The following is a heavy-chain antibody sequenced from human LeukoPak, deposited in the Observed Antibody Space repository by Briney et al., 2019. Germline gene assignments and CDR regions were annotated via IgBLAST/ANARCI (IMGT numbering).Heavy chain of an antibody. V-gene: IGHV3-21*01. J-gene: IGHJ3*02. Sequence: PGGSLRLSGAASGFTFSSYSMNWVRQAPGKGLEWVSSISSSSSYIYYADSVKGRFTISRDNAKNSLYLQMNSLRAEDTAVYYCARDFSSSWYWDAFDIWGQGTMVTVSS. D-gene: IGHD6-13*01. CDR1: GFTFSSYS. CDR3: ARDFSSSWYWDAFDI. CDR2: ISSSSSYI.